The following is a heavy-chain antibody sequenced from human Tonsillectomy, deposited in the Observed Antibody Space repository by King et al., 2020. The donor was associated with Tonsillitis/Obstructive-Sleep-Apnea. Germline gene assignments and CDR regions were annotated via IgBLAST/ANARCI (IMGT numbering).Heavy chain of an antibody. V-gene: IGHV4-61*01. CDR1: GGSVSSGSYY. J-gene: IGHJ4*02. D-gene: IGHD1-7*01. Sequence: QLQESGPGLVKPSETLSLTCTVSGGSVSSGSYYWSWIRQPPEKGLEWIGYIYYSGSTNYNPSLKSRVTISVDTSKNQFSLKLSSVTAADTAVYYCARDITGTTMGYWGQGTLVTVSS. CDR2: IYYSGST. CDR3: ARDITGTTMGY.